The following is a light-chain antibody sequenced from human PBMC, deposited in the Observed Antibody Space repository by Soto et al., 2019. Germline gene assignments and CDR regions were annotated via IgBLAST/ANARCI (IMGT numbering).Light chain of an antibody. CDR3: CSYAGSRYV. V-gene: IGLV2-11*01. J-gene: IGLJ1*01. CDR1: SSDVGGYNY. CDR2: DVS. Sequence: QSALTQPRSVSGSPGQSVTISCTGTSSDVGGYNYVSWYQQHPGKAPKLMIYDVSKRPSGVPDRFSGSKSGNTASLTISGLQAEEEADYYCCSYAGSRYVFGTGTKLTVL.